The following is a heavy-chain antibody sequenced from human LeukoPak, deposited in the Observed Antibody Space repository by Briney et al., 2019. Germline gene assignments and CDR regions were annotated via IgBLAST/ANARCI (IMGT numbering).Heavy chain of an antibody. CDR3: AREGYYDSGSYYIV. D-gene: IGHD3-10*01. V-gene: IGHV1-2*02. Sequence: ASVKVSCKAPGYTFTGYYIHWERQAPGQGLEWMGWINPNSGGTKYAQKFQGRVTMTRDTSITTAYMELSRLRSDDTALYYCAREGYYDSGSYYIVWGQGTLVTVSS. CDR2: INPNSGGT. CDR1: GYTFTGYY. J-gene: IGHJ4*02.